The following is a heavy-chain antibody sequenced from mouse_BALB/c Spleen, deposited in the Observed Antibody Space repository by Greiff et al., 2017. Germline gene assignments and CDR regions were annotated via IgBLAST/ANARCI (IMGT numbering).Heavy chain of an antibody. V-gene: IGHV5-17*02. D-gene: IGHD5-1*01. CDR1: GFTFSSFG. CDR2: ISSGSSTI. CDR3: ARGVPLDY. J-gene: IGHJ2*01. Sequence: EVKLVESGGGLVQPGGSRKLSCAASGFTFSSFGMHWVRQAPEKGLEWVAYISSGSSTIYYADTVKGRFTISRDNPKNTLFLQMTSLRSEDTAMYYCARGVPLDYWGQGTTLTVSS.